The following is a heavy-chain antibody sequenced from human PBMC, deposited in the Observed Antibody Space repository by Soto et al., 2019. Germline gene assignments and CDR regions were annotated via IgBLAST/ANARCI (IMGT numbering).Heavy chain of an antibody. Sequence: SETLSLTCTVSGGSISSGGYYWSWIRQHPGKGLEWIGYIYYSGSTYYNPSLKSRVTISVDTSKNQFSLKLSSVTAADTAVYYCARGLRYFDWSSPAHYGMDVWGQGTTVTVS. V-gene: IGHV4-31*03. CDR2: IYYSGST. CDR3: ARGLRYFDWSSPAHYGMDV. J-gene: IGHJ6*02. D-gene: IGHD3-9*01. CDR1: GGSISSGGYY.